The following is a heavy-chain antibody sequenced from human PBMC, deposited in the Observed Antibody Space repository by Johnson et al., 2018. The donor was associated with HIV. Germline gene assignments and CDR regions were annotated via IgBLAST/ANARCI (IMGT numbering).Heavy chain of an antibody. Sequence: QVQLVESGGGVVQPGGSLRLSCAASGFTFSSYAMHWVRQAPGKGLEWVAVISYDGSNKYYADSVKGRFTISRENVNSSLYLQMNSLRAEDTALYYCARQHSYDSSGQGGGLDVWGQGTMVTVSS. CDR1: GFTFSSYA. V-gene: IGHV3-30*04. D-gene: IGHD3-22*01. CDR2: ISYDGSNK. J-gene: IGHJ3*01. CDR3: ARQHSYDSSGQGGGLDV.